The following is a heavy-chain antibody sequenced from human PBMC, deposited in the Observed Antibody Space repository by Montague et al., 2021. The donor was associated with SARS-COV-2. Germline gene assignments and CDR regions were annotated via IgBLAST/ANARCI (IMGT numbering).Heavy chain of an antibody. CDR3: ARGGTVTTFFATKGTRRYNWFDP. CDR1: GGSISNYY. V-gene: IGHV4-34*01. J-gene: IGHJ5*02. D-gene: IGHD4-17*01. Sequence: SETLSLTCAVSGGSISNYYWGWIRQPPGKGLEWIGDINHSGSTNXNPSLKSRVTISVDTSKNQISLKLSSVTAADTAVYYCARGGTVTTFFATKGTRRYNWFDPWGQGTLVTVSS. CDR2: INHSGST.